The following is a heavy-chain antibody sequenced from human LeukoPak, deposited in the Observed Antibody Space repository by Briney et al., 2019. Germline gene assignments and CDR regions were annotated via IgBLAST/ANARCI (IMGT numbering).Heavy chain of an antibody. D-gene: IGHD3-22*01. J-gene: IGHJ4*02. CDR2: ISGSGGST. Sequence: GGSLRLSCAASGFTFSSYAMSWVRPAPGEGLGWVSAISGSGGSTYYADSVKGRFTISRDNSKNTLYVQMNSLRAEDTAVYYCAKVPPYDSSGYCYGFDYWGQGTLVTVSS. CDR3: AKVPPYDSSGYCYGFDY. CDR1: GFTFSSYA. V-gene: IGHV3-23*01.